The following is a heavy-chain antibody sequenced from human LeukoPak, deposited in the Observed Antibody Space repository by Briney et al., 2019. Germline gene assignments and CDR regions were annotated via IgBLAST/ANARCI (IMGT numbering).Heavy chain of an antibody. V-gene: IGHV4-39*01. CDR1: GGSISSSSYY. CDR2: IYYSGST. CDR3: ARHEIVGATFSDY. Sequence: PSQTLSLTCTVSGGSISSSSYYWGWIRQPPGKGLEWIGSIYYSGSTYYNPSLKSRVTISVDTSKNQFSLKLSSVTAADTAVYYCARHEIVGATFSDYWGQGTLVTVSS. J-gene: IGHJ4*02. D-gene: IGHD1-26*01.